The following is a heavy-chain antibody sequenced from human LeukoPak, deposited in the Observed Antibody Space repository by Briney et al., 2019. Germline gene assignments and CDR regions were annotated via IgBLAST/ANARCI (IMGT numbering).Heavy chain of an antibody. CDR3: ARRSGIAVAGAFDY. Sequence: GGTLRLSCAASGFTFSSYGMSWVRQAPGKGLEWVSAISGSGGSTYYADSVKGRFTISRDNSKNTLYLQMNSLRAEDTAVYYCARRSGIAVAGAFDYWGQGTLVTVSS. D-gene: IGHD6-19*01. CDR2: ISGSGGST. CDR1: GFTFSSYG. J-gene: IGHJ4*02. V-gene: IGHV3-23*01.